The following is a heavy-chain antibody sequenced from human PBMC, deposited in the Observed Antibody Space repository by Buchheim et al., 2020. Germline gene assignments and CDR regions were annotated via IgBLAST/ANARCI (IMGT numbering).Heavy chain of an antibody. V-gene: IGHV3-33*01. J-gene: IGHJ4*02. CDR2: IWYDGSYK. D-gene: IGHD3-22*01. CDR3: ARDYYDSSAHYKTFDY. Sequence: QVQLVESGGGVVQPGRSLRLSCVASGFTFSSYGMHWVRQAPGKGLEWVAVIWYDGSYKYYTDSVKGRFTISRDSSKNTLYLQMNSLRAEDTAVYYCARDYYDSSAHYKTFDYWGLGTL. CDR1: GFTFSSYG.